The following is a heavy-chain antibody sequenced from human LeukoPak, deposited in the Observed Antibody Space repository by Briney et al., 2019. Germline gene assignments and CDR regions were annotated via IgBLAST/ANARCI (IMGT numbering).Heavy chain of an antibody. J-gene: IGHJ4*02. Sequence: PSETLSLTCTVSGGSISSYYWSWIRQPPGKGLEWIGYIYYSGSTNYNPSLKSRVTISVDTSKNQFSLKLSSVTAADTAVYYCARDQRGRYSGYDWGQGTLVTASS. V-gene: IGHV4-59*01. CDR2: IYYSGST. CDR3: ARDQRGRYSGYD. D-gene: IGHD5-12*01. CDR1: GGSISSYY.